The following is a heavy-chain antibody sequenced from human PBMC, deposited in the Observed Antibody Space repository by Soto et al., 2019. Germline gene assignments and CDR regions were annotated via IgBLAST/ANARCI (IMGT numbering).Heavy chain of an antibody. CDR3: ARVTDVERSGGVCWYFDL. Sequence: QVQLVQSGAEVKKPGSSVKVSCKASGGTFSSYAISWVRQAPGQGREWMGGILPIFGTANYAQKLQGRVTSTANGTPGTAYGEVSRLGSEDTAVYYCARVTDVERSGGVCWYFDLWCRGTLVTVSS. J-gene: IGHJ2*01. V-gene: IGHV1-69*12. CDR1: GGTFSSYA. D-gene: IGHD1-1*01. CDR2: ILPIFGTA.